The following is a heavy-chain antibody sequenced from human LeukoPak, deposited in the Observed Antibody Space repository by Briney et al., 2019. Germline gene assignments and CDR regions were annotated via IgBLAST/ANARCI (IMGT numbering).Heavy chain of an antibody. V-gene: IGHV1-2*02. CDR1: GYTFTSYD. CDR2: INPNSGGT. D-gene: IGHD3-16*01. Sequence: VASVKVSCKASGYTFTSYDINWVRQATGQGLEWMGWINPNSGGTNYAQKFQGRVTMTRDTSISTAYMELSRLRSDDTAVYYCARGPYVGYYYYYMDVWGKGTTVTVSS. J-gene: IGHJ6*03. CDR3: ARGPYVGYYYYYMDV.